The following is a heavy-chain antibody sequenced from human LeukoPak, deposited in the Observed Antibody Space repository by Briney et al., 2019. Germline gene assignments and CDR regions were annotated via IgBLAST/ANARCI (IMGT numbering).Heavy chain of an antibody. CDR3: AKDGRGSGWFSYYFDY. Sequence: GGSLRLSCAASGFTFSSYAMSWVRQAPGKGLEWVSAISGSGGSTYYADSVKGRFTISRDNSKNTLYLQMNSLRAEDTAVYYCAKDGRGSGWFSYYFDYWGQGTLVTVSS. CDR1: GFTFSSYA. CDR2: ISGSGGST. D-gene: IGHD6-19*01. J-gene: IGHJ4*02. V-gene: IGHV3-23*01.